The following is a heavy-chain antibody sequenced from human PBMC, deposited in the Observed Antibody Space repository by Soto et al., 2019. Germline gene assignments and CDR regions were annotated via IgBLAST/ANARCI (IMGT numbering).Heavy chain of an antibody. CDR2: IIPILGIA. J-gene: IGHJ3*02. V-gene: IGHV1-69*02. CDR1: GGTFSSYT. Sequence: ASVKVSCKASGGTFSSYTISWVRQAPGQGLEWMGRIIPILGIANYAQKFQGRVTITADKSTSTAYMELSSLRSEDTAVYYCARGDSYGYDAFDIWGQRTMVPVSS. D-gene: IGHD5-18*01. CDR3: ARGDSYGYDAFDI.